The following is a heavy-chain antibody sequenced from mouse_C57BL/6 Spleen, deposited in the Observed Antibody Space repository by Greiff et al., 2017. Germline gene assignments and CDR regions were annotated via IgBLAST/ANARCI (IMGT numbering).Heavy chain of an antibody. CDR2: ISDGGSYT. CDR1: GFTFSSYA. CDR3: ASVNWDKEDY. V-gene: IGHV5-4*03. D-gene: IGHD4-1*01. J-gene: IGHJ2*01. Sequence: EVKVVESGGGLVKPGGSLKLSCAASGFTFSSYAMSWVRQTPEKRLEWVATISDGGSYTYYPDNVKGRFTISRDNAKNNLYLQMSHLKSEDTAMYYCASVNWDKEDYWGQGTTLTVSS.